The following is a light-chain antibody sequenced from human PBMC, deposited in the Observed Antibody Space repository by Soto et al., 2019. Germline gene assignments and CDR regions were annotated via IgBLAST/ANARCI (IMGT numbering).Light chain of an antibody. CDR3: QHYNSYSEA. V-gene: IGKV1-5*03. J-gene: IGKJ1*01. CDR2: KAS. Sequence: DIQMTLSPSTLSGSVGDRVTITCRASQTISSWLAWYQQKPGKAPKPLIYKASTLKSGVPSRFSGSGSGTEFTLTISSLQPDDFATYYCQHYNSYSEAFGQGTKVDIK. CDR1: QTISSW.